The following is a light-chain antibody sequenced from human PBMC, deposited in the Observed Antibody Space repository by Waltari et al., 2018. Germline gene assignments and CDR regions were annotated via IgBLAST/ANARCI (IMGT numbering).Light chain of an antibody. CDR1: QTFRGRY. J-gene: IGKJ1*01. CDR2: GAS. V-gene: IGKV3-20*01. Sequence: EIVMTQSPGTLSLSPGERATLSCRASQTFRGRYIMWYQQKSGQAPRLLIQGASKRAACIPDRFMGSGSGTDFTLTISTVEPEDFAVYHCQHYGNSRWTFGQGT. CDR3: QHYGNSRWT.